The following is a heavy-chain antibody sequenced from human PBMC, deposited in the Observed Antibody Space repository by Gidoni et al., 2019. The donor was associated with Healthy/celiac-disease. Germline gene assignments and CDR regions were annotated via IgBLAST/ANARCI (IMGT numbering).Heavy chain of an antibody. CDR2: ISGSGGSK. CDR1: GFTFSSYA. Sequence: EVQLVESGGGLVQPGGSLRLSCAASGFTFSSYAMSWVRQAPGKGLGGVSAISGSGGSKYYADSVKGRFTISRDNSKNTLYLQMNSLRAEDTAVYYCAKGGEYSNYGGDYYYYYGMDVWGQGTTVTVSS. J-gene: IGHJ6*02. D-gene: IGHD4-4*01. V-gene: IGHV3-23*04. CDR3: AKGGEYSNYGGDYYYYYGMDV.